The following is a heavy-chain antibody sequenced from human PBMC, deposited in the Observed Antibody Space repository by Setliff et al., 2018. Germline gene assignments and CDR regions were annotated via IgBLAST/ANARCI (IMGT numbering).Heavy chain of an antibody. CDR1: GGSINSGVCY. J-gene: IGHJ4*02. CDR2: IYHGGDT. V-gene: IGHV4-39*01. Sequence: SETLSLTCTVSGGSINSGVCYWGWIRQPPGKGLEWIGRIYHGGDTYYNASLKSRLTISVDTSKNQFSLKLRSVTAADTAVYYCARTGTYRYFDYWGQGALVTVPQ. D-gene: IGHD1-1*01. CDR3: ARTGTYRYFDY.